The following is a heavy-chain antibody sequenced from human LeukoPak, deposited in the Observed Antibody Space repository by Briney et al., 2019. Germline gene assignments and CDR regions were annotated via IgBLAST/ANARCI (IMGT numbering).Heavy chain of an antibody. CDR2: ISYDGSNK. D-gene: IGHD5-24*01. V-gene: IGHV3-30-3*01. J-gene: IGHJ4*02. CDR1: GFTFSSYA. Sequence: PGGSLRLSCAASGFTFSSYAMHWVRQAPGKGLEWVAVISYDGSNKYYADSVKGRFTISRDNSKNTLYLQMNSLRAEDTAVYYCARDRAIWDGYSSGIGYWGQGTLVTVSS. CDR3: ARDRAIWDGYSSGIGY.